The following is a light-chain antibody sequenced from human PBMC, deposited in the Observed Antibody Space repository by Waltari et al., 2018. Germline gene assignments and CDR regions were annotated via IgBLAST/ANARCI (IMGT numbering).Light chain of an antibody. Sequence: QSALTQPASVSGSPGQSITISCTWASSDVGRYNLVSWYQQHPGKAPKLIIYDATKRPSWVSDRFSGSKSGYTASLTISGLQADDEADYYCCSYTSSSTPRLFGGGTKLTVL. J-gene: IGLJ3*02. CDR2: DAT. CDR1: SSDVGRYNL. V-gene: IGLV2-14*02. CDR3: CSYTSSSTPRL.